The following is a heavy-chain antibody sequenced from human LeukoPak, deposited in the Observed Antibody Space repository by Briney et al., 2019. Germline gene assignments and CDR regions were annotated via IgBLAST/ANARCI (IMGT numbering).Heavy chain of an antibody. CDR2: RSIYNGNT. D-gene: IGHD6-6*01. CDR1: GYDFINYG. Sequence: ASVKVSCKASGYDFINYGISWVGQAPGQGLEWMGWRSIYNGNTDYKRQGRVTMTTDTSTSTAYMEVRSLRSDDTAVYYCARGGPFPSGSSSREYYLDYWGQGTLVTVSS. V-gene: IGHV1-18*01. J-gene: IGHJ4*02. CDR3: ARGGPFPSGSSSREYYLDY.